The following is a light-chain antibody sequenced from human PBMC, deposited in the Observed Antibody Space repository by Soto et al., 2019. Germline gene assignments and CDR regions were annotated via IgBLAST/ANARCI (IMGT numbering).Light chain of an antibody. CDR1: ESVLDY. CDR3: QQYYKWPQWT. CDR2: SPA. V-gene: IGKV3-15*01. Sequence: IVLTQSAATLSAYPGEGTNLSCRASESVLDYLAWFQQRPGQSPRLLIYSPATRATGIPGRFRGSGSGTEFTLNITSLQSEDFAVYYCQQYYKWPQWTIGQGTKVDIK. J-gene: IGKJ1*01.